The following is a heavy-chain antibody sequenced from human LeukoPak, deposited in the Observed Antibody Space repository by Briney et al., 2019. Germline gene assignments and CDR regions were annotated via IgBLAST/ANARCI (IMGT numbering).Heavy chain of an antibody. D-gene: IGHD2-2*02. J-gene: IGHJ1*01. CDR1: GFTFDDYA. Sequence: PGGSLRLSCAASGFTFDDYAMHWVRQAPGKGLEGVSGISWNSGSIGYADSVKGRFTISRDNAKNSLYLQMNSLRAEDTALYYCAKDSSLGYCSSTSCYSSAHFQHWGQGTLVTVSS. CDR2: ISWNSGSI. CDR3: AKDSSLGYCSSTSCYSSAHFQH. V-gene: IGHV3-9*01.